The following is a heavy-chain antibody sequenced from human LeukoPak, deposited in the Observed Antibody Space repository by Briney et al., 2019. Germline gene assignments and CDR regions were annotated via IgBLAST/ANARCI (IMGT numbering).Heavy chain of an antibody. CDR2: ITGSGGNT. CDR1: GFVFSSYS. D-gene: IGHD3-22*01. CDR3: AREGSYYDSSGYPRPLDY. Sequence: GGSLRLSCAASGFVFSSYSMSWVRQAPGKGLEWVSVITGSGGNTYYADSVKGRFTISRDNAKNSLYLQMNSLRAEDTAVYYCAREGSYYDSSGYPRPLDYWGQGTLVTVSS. J-gene: IGHJ4*02. V-gene: IGHV3-23*01.